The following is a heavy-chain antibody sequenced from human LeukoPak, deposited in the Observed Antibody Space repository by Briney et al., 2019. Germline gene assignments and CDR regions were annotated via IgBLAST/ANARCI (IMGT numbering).Heavy chain of an antibody. CDR2: ISSSSSYI. J-gene: IGHJ4*02. CDR3: AREDCSSTSCYTSIDY. D-gene: IGHD2-2*02. Sequence: PGGSLRLSCAFSGFTFSSYTMNWVRQAPGKGLEWVSSISSSSSYIYYADSVKGRFTISRDNAKNSLYLQMNSLRAEDTAVYYCAREDCSSTSCYTSIDYWGQGTLVTVSS. V-gene: IGHV3-21*01. CDR1: GFTFSSYT.